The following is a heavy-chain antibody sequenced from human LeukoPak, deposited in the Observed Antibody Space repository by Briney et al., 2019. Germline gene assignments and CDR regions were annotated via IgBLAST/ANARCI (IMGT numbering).Heavy chain of an antibody. D-gene: IGHD3-10*01. CDR1: GYTLTELS. J-gene: IGHJ5*02. V-gene: IGHV1-24*01. CDR2: FDPEDGET. CDR3: ATYYYGSGSYYKNVNWFDP. Sequence: APVKVSCKVSGYTLTELSMHWVRQAPGKGLEWMGGFDPEDGETIYAQKFQGRVTMTEDTSTDTAYMELSSLRSEDTAVYYCATYYYGSGSYYKNVNWFDPWGQGTLVTVSS.